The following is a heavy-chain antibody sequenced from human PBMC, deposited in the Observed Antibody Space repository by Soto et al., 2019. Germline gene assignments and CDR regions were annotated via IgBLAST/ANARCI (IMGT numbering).Heavy chain of an antibody. V-gene: IGHV1-8*01. CDR2: MNPNSGNT. CDR1: GYTFTSYD. Sequence: GASVKVSCKASGYTFTSYDINWVRQATGQGLEWMGWMNPNSGNTGYAQKFQGRVTMTRNTSISTAYMELSSLRSEDTAVYYCARGWGVVPAATADYWGQGTLVTVSS. CDR3: ARGWGVVPAATADY. J-gene: IGHJ4*02. D-gene: IGHD2-2*01.